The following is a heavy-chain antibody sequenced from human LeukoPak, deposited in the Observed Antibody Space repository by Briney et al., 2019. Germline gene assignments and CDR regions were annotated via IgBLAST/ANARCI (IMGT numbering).Heavy chain of an antibody. Sequence: GESLRVSCNGSGYNFTNYWICWVRQMPGKALEWVGRIDPGDSSTNYSPSFQGHVTISAAKSISTAYLQWSSLKASDTAIYYCARHIGGRWNYWGQGTLVTVSS. V-gene: IGHV5-10-1*01. J-gene: IGHJ4*02. D-gene: IGHD3-16*01. CDR2: IDPGDSST. CDR3: ARHIGGRWNY. CDR1: GYNFTNYW.